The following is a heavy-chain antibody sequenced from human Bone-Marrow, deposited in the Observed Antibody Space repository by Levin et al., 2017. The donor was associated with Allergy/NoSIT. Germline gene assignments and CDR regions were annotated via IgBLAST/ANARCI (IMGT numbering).Heavy chain of an antibody. V-gene: IGHV1-24*01. CDR1: GYTLTELS. J-gene: IGHJ3*02. CDR2: FDPEDGET. CDR3: AAPHDAFDS. Sequence: PGESLKISCKVSGYTLTELSMHWVRQAPGKGLEWMGGFDPEDGETIYAQKFQGRVTMTEDTSTDTAYMELSSLRSEDTAVYYCAAPHDAFDSWGQGTMVTVSS.